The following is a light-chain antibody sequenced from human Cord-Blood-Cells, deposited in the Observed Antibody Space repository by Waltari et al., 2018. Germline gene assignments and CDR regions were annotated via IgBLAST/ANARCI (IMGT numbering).Light chain of an antibody. J-gene: IGLJ3*02. CDR1: SSDFGSYNL. CDR2: AGS. V-gene: IGLV2-23*01. CDR3: CSYAGSSTWV. Sequence: QSALTQPASVSGSPGQSITISCPGTSSDFGSYNLVSRYQQPPGKAPKHMIYAGSKRPSGVSNRFSGSKSGNTASLTISGLQAEDEADYYCCSYAGSSTWVFGGGTKLTVL.